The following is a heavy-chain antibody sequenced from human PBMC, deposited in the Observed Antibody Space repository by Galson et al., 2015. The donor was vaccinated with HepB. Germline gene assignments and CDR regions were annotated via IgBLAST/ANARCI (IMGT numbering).Heavy chain of an antibody. V-gene: IGHV3-7*03. CDR1: GFMFSGHW. J-gene: IGHJ4*02. CDR3: ARNRGYETCDY. D-gene: IGHD5-12*01. CDR2: IKRDGSIK. Sequence: SLRLSCAASGFMFSGHWMNWVRQAPGKGLEWVANIKRDGSIKYYVDSVTGRFTIPRDNARNLLYLQMNGLRAEDTAVYFCARNRGYETCDYWGQGALVTVSS.